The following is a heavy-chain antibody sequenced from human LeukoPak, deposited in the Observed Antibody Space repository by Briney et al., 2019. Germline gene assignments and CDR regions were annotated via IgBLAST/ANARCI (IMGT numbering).Heavy chain of an antibody. CDR1: GFIFSSYG. Sequence: GGSLRLSCVASGFIFSSYGMSWVRQAPGKGLEWVSAISGSGGTTYYADSVKGRFTISRDNSKNTLYLQMNSLRAEDTAVYYCAKERDIVVVPAAIDAFDIWGQGTMVTVSS. J-gene: IGHJ3*02. D-gene: IGHD2-2*02. CDR2: ISGSGGTT. V-gene: IGHV3-23*01. CDR3: AKERDIVVVPAAIDAFDI.